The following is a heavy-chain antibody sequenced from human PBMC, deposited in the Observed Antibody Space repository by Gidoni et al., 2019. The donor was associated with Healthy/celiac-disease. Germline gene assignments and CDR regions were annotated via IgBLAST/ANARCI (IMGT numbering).Heavy chain of an antibody. V-gene: IGHV6-1*01. CDR2: TYYRSKWYN. D-gene: IGHD6-19*01. CDR1: GDSVSSNSAA. J-gene: IGHJ2*01. CDR3: ARANRGPIAVAGTFWYFDL. Sequence: QVQLQQSGPGLVKPSQTLSLTCAISGDSVSSNSAAWNWIRQSPSRGLEWLGRTYYRSKWYNDYAVSVKSRITINPDTSKNQFSLQLNSVTPEDTAVYYCARANRGPIAVAGTFWYFDLWGRGTLVTVSS.